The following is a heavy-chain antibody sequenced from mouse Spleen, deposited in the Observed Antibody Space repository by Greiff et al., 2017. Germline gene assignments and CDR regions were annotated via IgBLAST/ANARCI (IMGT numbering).Heavy chain of an antibody. CDR2: IDPSDSYT. D-gene: IGHD1-1*01. CDR3: YYYGSSYRFDY. V-gene: IGHV1-69*01. J-gene: IGHJ2*01. CDR1: GYTFTSYW. Sequence: QVQLQQPGAELVMPGASVKLSCKASGYTFTSYWMHWVKQRPGQGLVWIGEIDPSDSYTNYNQKFKGKATLTVDKSSSTAYMQLSSLTSEDSAVYYCYYYGSSYRFDYWGQGTTLTVSS.